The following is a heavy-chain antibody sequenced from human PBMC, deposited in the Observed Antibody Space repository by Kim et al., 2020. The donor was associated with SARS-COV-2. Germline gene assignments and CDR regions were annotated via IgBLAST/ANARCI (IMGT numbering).Heavy chain of an antibody. CDR1: GFTFKTYA. V-gene: IGHV3-23*01. CDR2: IGGSGSDT. CDR3: AKDSRPDTGWYIDWFDP. Sequence: GGSLRLSCAASGFTFKTYAMSWVRQAPGRGLEWVSTIGGSGSDTYYAGSVEGRFTISRDNSKNTLYLHMNSLRGEDTALYYCAKDSRPDTGWYIDWFDP. D-gene: IGHD6-19*01. J-gene: IGHJ5*02.